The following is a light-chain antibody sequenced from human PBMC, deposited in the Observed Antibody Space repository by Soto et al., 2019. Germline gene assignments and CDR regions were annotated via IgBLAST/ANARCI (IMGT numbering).Light chain of an antibody. Sequence: ETVLTQSPGTLSLSPGESATLSCRASQTVGRNYLAWYQHKPDQAPRLLISGASRRATGIPDRFSGGGSGTDFTLTITRLEPEDFALYYCQQYDTSPVTFGQGTRLEI. V-gene: IGKV3-20*01. CDR1: QTVGRNY. CDR2: GAS. CDR3: QQYDTSPVT. J-gene: IGKJ5*01.